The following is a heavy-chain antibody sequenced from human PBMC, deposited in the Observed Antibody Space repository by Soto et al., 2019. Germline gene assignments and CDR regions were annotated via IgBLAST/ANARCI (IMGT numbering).Heavy chain of an antibody. D-gene: IGHD2-21*01. CDR2: ISTNGITT. J-gene: IGHJ4*02. CDR1: GFTFSSYA. V-gene: IGHV3-64*04. CDR3: ARDPHYFYDY. Sequence: GGSLRLSCSASGFTFSSYAMHWVRQAPGKGLEYVSAISTNGITTYYADSVKGRFTISRDNSKNTLYLQMNSLRAEDTAVYYCARDPHYFYDYWGQGTLVIVSS.